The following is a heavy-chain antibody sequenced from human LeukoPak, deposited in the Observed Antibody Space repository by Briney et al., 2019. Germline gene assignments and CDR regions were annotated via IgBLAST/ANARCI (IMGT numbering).Heavy chain of an antibody. CDR2: INPNSGGT. CDR1: GYTFTSYD. Sequence: GASVKVSCKASGYTFTSYDINWVRQATGQGLEWMGWINPNSGGTNYAQKFQGRVTMTRDTSISTAYMELSRLRSDDTAVYYCARDQSGDLGYWGQGTLVTVSS. J-gene: IGHJ4*02. V-gene: IGHV1-2*02. CDR3: ARDQSGDLGY. D-gene: IGHD3-16*01.